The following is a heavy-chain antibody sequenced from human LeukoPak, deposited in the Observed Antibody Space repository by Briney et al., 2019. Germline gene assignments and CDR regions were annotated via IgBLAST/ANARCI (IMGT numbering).Heavy chain of an antibody. V-gene: IGHV4-59*01. CDR1: GGSISSYY. Sequence: PSETLSLTCTVSGGSISSYYWSWIRQPPGKGLEWIGYIYYSGSTNYNPSLKSRVTISVDTSKNQFSLKLSSVTAADTAVYYCARVAAAGIWFDPWGQGTLVTVSS. D-gene: IGHD6-13*01. CDR2: IYYSGST. J-gene: IGHJ5*02. CDR3: ARVAAAGIWFDP.